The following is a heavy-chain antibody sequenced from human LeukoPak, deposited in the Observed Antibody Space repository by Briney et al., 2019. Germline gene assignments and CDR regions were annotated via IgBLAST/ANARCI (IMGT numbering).Heavy chain of an antibody. CDR3: ARGGKQQLVPNWFDP. J-gene: IGHJ5*02. V-gene: IGHV1-69*13. D-gene: IGHD6-13*01. Sequence: ASVKVSCKASGGTFSSYAISWVRQAPGQGLEWMGGIIPIFGTANYAQKFQGRVTITADESTSTAYMELSSLRSEDTAVYYCARGGKQQLVPNWFDPWGQGTLVTVSS. CDR1: GGTFSSYA. CDR2: IIPIFGTA.